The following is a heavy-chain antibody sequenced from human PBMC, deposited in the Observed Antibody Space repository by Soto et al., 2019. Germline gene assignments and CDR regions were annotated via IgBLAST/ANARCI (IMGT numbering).Heavy chain of an antibody. J-gene: IGHJ4*02. Sequence: PGESLKISCKGSGYSFTSYWIGWVRKMPGKGLEWMGIIYPGDSDTRYSPSFQGQVTISADTSISTAYLQWSSLKASDTAIYYYARQGVGAPTGSFFDYWGQGTLVTV. CDR3: ARQGVGAPTGSFFDY. V-gene: IGHV5-51*01. CDR1: GYSFTSYW. D-gene: IGHD1-26*01. CDR2: IYPGDSDT.